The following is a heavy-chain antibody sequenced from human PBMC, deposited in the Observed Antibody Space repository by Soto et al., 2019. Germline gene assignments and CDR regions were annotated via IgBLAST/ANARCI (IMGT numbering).Heavy chain of an antibody. J-gene: IGHJ1*01. CDR2: ISYDGSNK. D-gene: IGHD2-2*01. Sequence: QVQLVESGGGVVQPGRSLRLSCAASGFTFSSYAMHWVRQAPGKGLEWVAVISYDGSNKYYADSVKGRFTISRDNSKNTLYLQMNSLRAEDTAVYYCARVPVCISTSCYAGYFQHWGQGTLVTVSS. CDR3: ARVPVCISTSCYAGYFQH. CDR1: GFTFSSYA. V-gene: IGHV3-30-3*01.